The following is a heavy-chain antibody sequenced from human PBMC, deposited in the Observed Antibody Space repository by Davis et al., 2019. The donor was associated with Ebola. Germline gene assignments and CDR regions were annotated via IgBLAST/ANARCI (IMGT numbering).Heavy chain of an antibody. D-gene: IGHD4-17*01. V-gene: IGHV1-18*01. CDR1: GYTFTSYG. Sequence: AASVKVSCKASGYTFTSYGISWVRQAPGQGLEWMGWISAYNGNTNYAQKLQGRVTMTTDTSTSTAYMELRSLRSDDTAVYYCARDLGFTVTTFEGMDVWGQGTTVTVSS. J-gene: IGHJ6*02. CDR2: ISAYNGNT. CDR3: ARDLGFTVTTFEGMDV.